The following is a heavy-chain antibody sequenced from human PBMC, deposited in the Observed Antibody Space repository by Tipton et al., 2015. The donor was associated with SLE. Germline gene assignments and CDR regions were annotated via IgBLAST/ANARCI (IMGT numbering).Heavy chain of an antibody. D-gene: IGHD2-15*01. J-gene: IGHJ4*02. V-gene: IGHV3-48*04. CDR1: GFSFSTYS. CDR3: VRGCSGDDCYPGN. Sequence: SLRLSCVASGFSFSTYSMNWVRQAPGKGLEWVSYISGSSETIYYADSVKGRFTVSRDNTKNTVYLQMTGLRVGDTAVYYCVRGCSGDDCYPGNWGQGALVTVSS. CDR2: ISGSSETI.